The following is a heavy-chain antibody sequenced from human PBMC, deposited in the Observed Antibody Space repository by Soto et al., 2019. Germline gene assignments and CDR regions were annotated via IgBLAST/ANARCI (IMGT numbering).Heavy chain of an antibody. D-gene: IGHD1-1*01. J-gene: IGHJ4*02. V-gene: IGHV1-8*01. CDR2: MNPNTGNS. CDR1: GYTFTSYD. Sequence: GASVKVSCKASGYTFTSYDIYWVRQATGQGLEWMGWMNPNTGNSAYAQKFQGRVTVTSDTSINTVHMELSSLRSEDTAVYYCAGRAETNGWNGFGADKYYFDFWGQGTLVTVS. CDR3: AGRAETNGWNGFGADKYYFDF.